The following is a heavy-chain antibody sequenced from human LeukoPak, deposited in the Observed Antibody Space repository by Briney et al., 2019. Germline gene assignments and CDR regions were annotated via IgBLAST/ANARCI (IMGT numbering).Heavy chain of an antibody. V-gene: IGHV3-21*01. J-gene: IGHJ5*02. Sequence: PGGSLRLSCAASGFSFSSYSMNWVRQAPGKGLEWVSSISSSSIYIYYADSLKGRFTISRDNSKNTLYPQMNSLRAEDTAVYYCAKGKLWSGRHLDPWGQGTLVTVSS. CDR3: AKGKLWSGRHLDP. CDR1: GFSFSSYS. CDR2: ISSSSIYI. D-gene: IGHD3-10*01.